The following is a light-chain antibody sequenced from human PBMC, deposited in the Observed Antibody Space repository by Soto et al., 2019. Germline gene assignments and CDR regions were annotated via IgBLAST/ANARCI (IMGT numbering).Light chain of an antibody. CDR2: DNT. Sequence: QSPSVSGAPGQRVTISCTGSSSNIGAGYDVHWYQQLPGTAPKLLIYDNTNRPSGVPDRFSGSKSGTSASLAITGLQGEDEAEYYCQSYDSRLSGSVFGGGTKLTVL. J-gene: IGLJ7*01. CDR1: SSNIGAGYD. V-gene: IGLV1-40*01. CDR3: QSYDSRLSGSV.